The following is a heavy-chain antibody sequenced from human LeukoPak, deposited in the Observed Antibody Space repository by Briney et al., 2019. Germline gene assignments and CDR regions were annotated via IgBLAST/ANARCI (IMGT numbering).Heavy chain of an antibody. CDR2: INHSGST. D-gene: IGHD3-10*01. CDR3: ARRRYGSGTFYRELDY. V-gene: IGHV4-34*01. Sequence: SETLSLTCAVYGGSFSGYYYNWIRQAPGKGLEWIGEINHSGSTNDNPSLKSRVTMSVDTSENQFSLKLSSVTAADTAVYYCARRRYGSGTFYRELDYWGQGTLITVSS. CDR1: GGSFSGYY. J-gene: IGHJ4*02.